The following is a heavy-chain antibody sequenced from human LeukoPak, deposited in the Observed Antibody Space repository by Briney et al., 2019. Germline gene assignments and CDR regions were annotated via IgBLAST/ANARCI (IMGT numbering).Heavy chain of an antibody. CDR2: IYSGGST. J-gene: IGHJ4*02. Sequence: GGSLRLSCAASGFAVSSNYMSWVRQAPGKGLEWVSVIYSGGSTYYADSVKGRFTISRDNSKNTLYLQMNSLRAEDTAVYYCAKDSLEDIVVVPAAMEFDYWGQGTLVTVSS. D-gene: IGHD2-2*01. V-gene: IGHV3-53*01. CDR1: GFAVSSNY. CDR3: AKDSLEDIVVVPAAMEFDY.